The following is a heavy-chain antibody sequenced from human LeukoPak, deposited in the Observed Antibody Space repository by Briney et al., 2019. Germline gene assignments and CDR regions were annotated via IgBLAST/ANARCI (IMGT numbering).Heavy chain of an antibody. J-gene: IGHJ4*02. CDR1: GGSISSHY. Sequence: SETLSLTCTVSGGSISSHYWSWIRQPPGKGLEWIGYIYYSGSTKYNPSLKSRVTISVATSKNQVSLKLSSVTAADTAVYYCARGWSLDYWGQGTLVTVSS. V-gene: IGHV4-59*11. D-gene: IGHD1-26*01. CDR3: ARGWSLDY. CDR2: IYYSGST.